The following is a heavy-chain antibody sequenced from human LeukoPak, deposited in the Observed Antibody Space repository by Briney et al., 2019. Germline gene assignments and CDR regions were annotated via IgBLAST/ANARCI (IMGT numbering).Heavy chain of an antibody. CDR2: IYYSGRT. CDR1: GRSISCYY. D-gene: IGHD3-3*01. CDR3: ARHRITIFGMAIAYFDH. J-gene: IGHJ4*02. Sequence: SVTLSLTCTVSGRSISCYYWSWLRQPPGKGLEWVWYIYYSGRTNYNPSLKSRVTISVDTSNTHISLKLSSVTAADTAVYYCARHRITIFGMAIAYFDHWGQGTLVTVSS. V-gene: IGHV4-59*08.